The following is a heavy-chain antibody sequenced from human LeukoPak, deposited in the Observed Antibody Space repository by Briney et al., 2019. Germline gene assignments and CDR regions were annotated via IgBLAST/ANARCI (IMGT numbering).Heavy chain of an antibody. CDR2: INSDRSST. CDR1: GFTFSTYG. V-gene: IGHV3-74*01. CDR3: ARTSSSASIDY. Sequence: GGSLRLSCAASGFTFSTYGMHWVRQAPGRGLVWVSRINSDRSSTSYADSVKGRFTIFRDNAKNTLYLQMNSLRAEDTAVYYCARTSSSASIDYWGQGTLVTVSS. J-gene: IGHJ4*02. D-gene: IGHD6-6*01.